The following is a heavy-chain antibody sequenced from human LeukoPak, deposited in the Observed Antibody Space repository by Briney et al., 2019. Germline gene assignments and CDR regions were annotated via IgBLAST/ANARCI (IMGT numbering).Heavy chain of an antibody. CDR2: IYYSGST. CDR3: ARVHDSSGVNFDY. Sequence: SETLSLTCTVSGVSITSYYWSWIRQPPGKGLEWIGYIYYSGSTNYNPSLKSRVTISVDTSKNQFSLKLSSVTAADTAVYYCARVHDSSGVNFDYWGQGTLVTVSS. V-gene: IGHV4-59*01. J-gene: IGHJ4*02. CDR1: GVSITSYY. D-gene: IGHD3-22*01.